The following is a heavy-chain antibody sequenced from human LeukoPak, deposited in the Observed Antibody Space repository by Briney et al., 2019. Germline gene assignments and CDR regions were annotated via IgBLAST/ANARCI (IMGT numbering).Heavy chain of an antibody. CDR2: IYYTGST. J-gene: IGHJ4*02. CDR3: ARAPTAYCLSTNCQPYFDY. CDR1: GGSISNKY. V-gene: IGHV4-59*08. D-gene: IGHD2-2*01. Sequence: PSETLSLTCSISGGSISNKYWSWIRQPPGKGLEWIGYIYYTGSTSYNPSLKSRVTISLDKSKNQFSLKLTSVTAADTAVYYCARAPTAYCLSTNCQPYFDYWGQGILVTVSS.